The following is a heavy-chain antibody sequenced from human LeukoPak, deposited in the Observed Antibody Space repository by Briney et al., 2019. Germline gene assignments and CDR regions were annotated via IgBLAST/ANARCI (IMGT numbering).Heavy chain of an antibody. V-gene: IGHV3-33*01. CDR3: VTSWVRQPRDV. CDR2: VWYDGNTK. J-gene: IGHJ4*02. Sequence: GRSLRLSCAASGFTFNNYGMHWVRQAPGKGLEWVAIVWYDGNTKYYADSVKGRFTISRDNSKNTLYLQMNSLRAEDTAMYYCVTSWVRQPRDVWGQGILVTVSS. D-gene: IGHD3-10*01. CDR1: GFTFNNYG.